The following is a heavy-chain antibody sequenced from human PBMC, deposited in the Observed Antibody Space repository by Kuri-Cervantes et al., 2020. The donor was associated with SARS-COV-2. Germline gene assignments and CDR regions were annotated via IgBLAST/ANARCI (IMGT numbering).Heavy chain of an antibody. Sequence: ASVKVSCKASGHTFTSYGISWVRQAPGQGLEWMGWISAYSGNTNYAQKLQGRVTMTTDTSTSTAYMELRSLRSDDTAVYSCARDSLERTMDVWGKGTTVTVSS. J-gene: IGHJ6*03. D-gene: IGHD3-3*01. V-gene: IGHV1-18*01. CDR1: GHTFTSYG. CDR3: ARDSLERTMDV. CDR2: ISAYSGNT.